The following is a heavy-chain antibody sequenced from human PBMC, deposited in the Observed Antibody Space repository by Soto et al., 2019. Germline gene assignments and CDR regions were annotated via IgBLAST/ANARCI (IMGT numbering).Heavy chain of an antibody. V-gene: IGHV4-39*07. CDR2: IYYSGST. D-gene: IGHD2-8*02. J-gene: IGHJ4*02. Sequence: SETLSLTCTVSGGSISSSSYYWGWIRQPPGKGLEWIGSIYYSGSTNYNPSLKSRVTISVDTSKNQFSLKLSSVTAADTAVYYCARDKITGLFDYWGQGTLVTAPQ. CDR3: ARDKITGLFDY. CDR1: GGSISSSSYY.